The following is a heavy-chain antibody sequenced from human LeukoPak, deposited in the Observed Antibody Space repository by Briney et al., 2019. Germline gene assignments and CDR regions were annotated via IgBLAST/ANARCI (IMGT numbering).Heavy chain of an antibody. V-gene: IGHV1-69*04. D-gene: IGHD3-10*01. CDR3: ARGPIRGGASYFQH. CDR2: IIPILGIA. CDR1: GGTFISYA. Sequence: SVKVSCKASGGTFISYAISWVRQAPGQGLEWMGRIIPILGIANYAQKFQGRVTITADKSTSTAYMELSSLRSEDTAVYYCARGPIRGGASYFQHWGQGTLVTVSS. J-gene: IGHJ1*01.